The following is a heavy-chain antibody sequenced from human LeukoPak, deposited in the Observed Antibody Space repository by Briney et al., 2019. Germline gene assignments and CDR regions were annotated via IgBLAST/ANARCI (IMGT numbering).Heavy chain of an antibody. Sequence: GGSLRLSCAASGFTFSSHAMHWVRQAPGKGLEYVSAISSNGGSTYYANSVKGRFTISRDNSKNTLYLQMGSLRTEDMAVYYCARGYNWFDPWGQGTLVTVSS. V-gene: IGHV3-64*01. CDR3: ARGYNWFDP. CDR2: ISSNGGST. J-gene: IGHJ5*02. CDR1: GFTFSSHA.